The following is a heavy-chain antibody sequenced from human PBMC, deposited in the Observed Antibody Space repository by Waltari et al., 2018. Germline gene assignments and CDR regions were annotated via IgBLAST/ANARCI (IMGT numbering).Heavy chain of an antibody. V-gene: IGHV3-74*01. J-gene: IGHJ4*02. CDR3: VTTGVAGFY. Sequence: EVQLVESGGGLVQPGGSLRLSCAAYGFTFSHSWMYWVRQSPGKGLVWGSRISMDGSIVNYADSVKGRFTISRDNAKSTRFLQMNSLRVDDTALYYCVTTGVAGFYWGQGTRVTVSS. CDR2: ISMDGSIV. D-gene: IGHD6-19*01. CDR1: GFTFSHSW.